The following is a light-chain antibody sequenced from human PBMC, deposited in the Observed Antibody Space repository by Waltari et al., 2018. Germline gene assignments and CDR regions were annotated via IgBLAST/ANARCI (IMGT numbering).Light chain of an antibody. J-gene: IGKJ2*01. CDR3: MQGTHWPYT. CDR2: KVS. V-gene: IGKV2-30*01. CDR1: QSLVVSDGNTY. Sequence: DAVLTQSPLSLPVTLGQPASISCRSSQSLVVSDGNTYLNWFQQRPGHSPRRLIYKVSNRDSGVPDRCSGSASGTDFTLKISRVEAEDVGVYYCMQGTHWPYTFGQGTRLEIK.